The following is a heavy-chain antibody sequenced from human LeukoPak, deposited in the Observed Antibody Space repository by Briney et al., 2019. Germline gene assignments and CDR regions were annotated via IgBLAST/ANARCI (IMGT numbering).Heavy chain of an antibody. CDR1: GGTFSSYA. V-gene: IGHV1-69*01. J-gene: IGHJ4*02. CDR3: ARALVVVPAAMAYFDY. Sequence: GASVKVSCKASGGTFSSYAIGWVRQAPGQGLEWMGGIIPIFGTANYAQKFQGRVTITADESTSTAYMELSSLRSEDTAVYYCARALVVVPAAMAYFDYWGQGTLVTVSS. CDR2: IIPIFGTA. D-gene: IGHD2-2*01.